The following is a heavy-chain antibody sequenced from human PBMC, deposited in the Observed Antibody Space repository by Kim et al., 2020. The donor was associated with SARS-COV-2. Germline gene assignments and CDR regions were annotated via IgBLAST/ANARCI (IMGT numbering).Heavy chain of an antibody. CDR1: GGSISSSSYY. D-gene: IGHD3-10*01. Sequence: SETLSLTCTVSGGSISSSSYYWGWIRQPPGKGLEWIGSFYYSGSTYYNPSLKSRVTISVDTSKNQFSLKLSSVTAADTAVYYCARQWGSITMVRGVIQYFQHWGQGTLVTVSS. V-gene: IGHV4-39*01. J-gene: IGHJ1*01. CDR3: ARQWGSITMVRGVIQYFQH. CDR2: FYYSGST.